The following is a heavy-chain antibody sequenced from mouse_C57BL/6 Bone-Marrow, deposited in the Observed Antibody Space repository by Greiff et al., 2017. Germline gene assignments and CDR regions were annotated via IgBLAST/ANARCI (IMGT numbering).Heavy chain of an antibody. V-gene: IGHV1-15*01. CDR1: GYTFTDYE. CDR3: TRREWLLFDY. Sequence: QVQLKQSGAELVRPGASVTLSCKASGYTFTDYEMHWVKQTPVHGLEWIGAIDPETGGTDYNQKFKGKAILTAYKSSSTAYMELRSLTSEDSAVYYCTRREWLLFDYWGQGTTLTVSS. D-gene: IGHD2-3*01. J-gene: IGHJ2*01. CDR2: IDPETGGT.